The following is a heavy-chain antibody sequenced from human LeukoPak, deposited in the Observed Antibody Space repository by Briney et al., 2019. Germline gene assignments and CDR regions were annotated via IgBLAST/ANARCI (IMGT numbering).Heavy chain of an antibody. Sequence: PSETLSLTCTVSGGSISSYYWSWIRQPPGKGLEWIGYIYYSGSTNYNPSLKSRVTISVDTSKNQFSLKLSSVTAADTAVYYCARSPPIMITFGGVIVGFDYWGQGTLVTVSS. D-gene: IGHD3-16*02. CDR1: GGSISSYY. CDR2: IYYSGST. CDR3: ARSPPIMITFGGVIVGFDY. V-gene: IGHV4-59*01. J-gene: IGHJ4*02.